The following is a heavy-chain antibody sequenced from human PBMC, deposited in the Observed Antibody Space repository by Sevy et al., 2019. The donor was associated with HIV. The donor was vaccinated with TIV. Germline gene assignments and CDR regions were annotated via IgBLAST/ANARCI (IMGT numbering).Heavy chain of an antibody. Sequence: SQTLSLTCAVYGGSFSGYYWSWIRQPPGKGLEWIGEINHRGSTNYNPSLKSRVTISVDTSKNQFSLKLSSVTAADTAVYYCARRPAAKYYYYYYMDVWGKGTTVTVSS. D-gene: IGHD2-2*01. CDR3: ARRPAAKYYYYYYMDV. J-gene: IGHJ6*03. CDR1: GGSFSGYY. CDR2: INHRGST. V-gene: IGHV4-34*01.